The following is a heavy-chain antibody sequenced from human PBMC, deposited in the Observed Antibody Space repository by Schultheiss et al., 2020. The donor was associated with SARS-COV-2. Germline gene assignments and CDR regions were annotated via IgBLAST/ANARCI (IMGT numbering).Heavy chain of an antibody. CDR3: AREARYFDWLFYGMDV. D-gene: IGHD3-9*01. CDR1: GFTFSSYG. V-gene: IGHV3-33*01. CDR2: IWYDGSNK. Sequence: SCAASGFTFSSYGMHWVRQAPGKGLEWVAVIWYDGSNKYYADSVKGRFTISRDNSKNTLYLQMNSLRAEDTAVYYCAREARYFDWLFYGMDVWGQGTTVTVSS. J-gene: IGHJ6*02.